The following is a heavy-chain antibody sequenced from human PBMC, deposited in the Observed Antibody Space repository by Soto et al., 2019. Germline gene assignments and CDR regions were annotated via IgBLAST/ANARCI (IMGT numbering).Heavy chain of an antibody. D-gene: IGHD5-18*01. CDR1: GFTFSNYY. J-gene: IGHJ6*02. CDR2: ISTIDTTI. CDR3: AREDTRLHYGMDG. V-gene: IGHV3-11*01. Sequence: QVQLVESGGGLVKPGGSLRLSCAASGFTFSNYYMTWIRQAPGQGLEWVSYISTIDTTIYYADSVKGRFTVSRDNAKDSLYLQMNSLSTEDTAVYYCAREDTRLHYGMDGWGQGTTVTVAS.